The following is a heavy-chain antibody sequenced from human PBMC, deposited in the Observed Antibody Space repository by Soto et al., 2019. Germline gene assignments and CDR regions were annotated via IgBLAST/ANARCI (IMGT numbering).Heavy chain of an antibody. D-gene: IGHD2-15*01. CDR3: ARDEVVVAAHYNWFDP. CDR2: INAGNGNT. V-gene: IGHV1-3*01. Sequence: GASVKVSCKASGYTFTSYAMHWVRQAPGQRLEWMGWINAGNGNTKYSQKFQGRVTITRDTSASTAYMELSSLRSEDTAVYYCARDEVVVAAHYNWFDPWGQGTLVTVSS. J-gene: IGHJ5*02. CDR1: GYTFTSYA.